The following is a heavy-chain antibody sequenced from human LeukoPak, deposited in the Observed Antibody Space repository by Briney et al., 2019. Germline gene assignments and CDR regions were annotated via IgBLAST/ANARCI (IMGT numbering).Heavy chain of an antibody. D-gene: IGHD3-10*01. J-gene: IGHJ4*02. CDR3: AREGLISIVRGVNFGC. CDR1: GGSISSSSYY. V-gene: IGHV4-39*07. Sequence: SETLSLTCTVSGGSISSSSYYWGWIRQPPGKGLEWIGSIYYSGSTYYNPSLKSRVTISVDTSKNQFSLKLTSVTAADTAVYYCAREGLISIVRGVNFGCWGQGTLVSVSS. CDR2: IYYSGST.